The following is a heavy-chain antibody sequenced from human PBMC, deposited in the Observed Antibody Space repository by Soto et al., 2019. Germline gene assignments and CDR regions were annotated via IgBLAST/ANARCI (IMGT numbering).Heavy chain of an antibody. CDR3: ARVLEELQGPDWFDP. J-gene: IGHJ5*02. CDR1: GYTFTSYD. V-gene: IGHV1-8*01. D-gene: IGHD1-7*01. CDR2: MNPNSGNT. Sequence: QVQLVQSGAEVKKPGASVKVSCKASGYTFTSYDINWVRQATGQGLEWMGWMNPNSGNTGYAQKFQGRVTMTRNTSISTAYMELSRLRSEDTAVYYCARVLEELQGPDWFDPWGQGTLVTVSS.